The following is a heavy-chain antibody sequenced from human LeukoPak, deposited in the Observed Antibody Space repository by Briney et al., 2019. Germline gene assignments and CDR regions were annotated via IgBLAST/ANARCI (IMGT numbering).Heavy chain of an antibody. J-gene: IGHJ4*02. D-gene: IGHD5-18*01. CDR1: GYTFTDYF. CDR2: INAGNGNT. V-gene: IGHV1/OR15-3*02. Sequence: ASVKVSCKASGYTFTDYFMNWMRQAPGQRLEWMGWINAGNGNTKYSQKLQGRVTITRDTSSSTAYMQLSSLRSEDTAVYYCAREGYSYGYEVFDYWGQGTLVTVSS. CDR3: AREGYSYGYEVFDY.